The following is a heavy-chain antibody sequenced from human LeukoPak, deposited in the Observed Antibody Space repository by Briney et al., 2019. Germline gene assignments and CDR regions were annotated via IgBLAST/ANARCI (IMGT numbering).Heavy chain of an antibody. J-gene: IGHJ6*04. CDR1: GLIFSNYG. V-gene: IGHV3-30*02. D-gene: IGHD2-21*02. CDR2: IRYDGNEK. CDR3: AKAYGSRLLKGDHQNMDV. Sequence: GGSLTLSCVGPGLIFSNYGMHWVRQAPGKGLDWVSFIRYDGNEKQYADSMRGRVTISRDNSKGTLFLQMTSLRPEDTAVYYCAKAYGSRLLKGDHQNMDVWGKGTTVIVSS.